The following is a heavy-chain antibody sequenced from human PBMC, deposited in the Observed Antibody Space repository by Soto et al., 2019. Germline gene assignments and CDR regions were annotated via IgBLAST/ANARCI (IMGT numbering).Heavy chain of an antibody. D-gene: IGHD3-10*01. CDR3: ARCRDYDYYGSANPRYFDY. Sequence: GGSLRLSCAASGFTFSSYGMHWVRQAPGKGLEWVAVIWYDGSNKYYADSVKGRFTISRDNSKNTLYLQMNSLRAEDTAVYYCARCRDYDYYGSANPRYFDYWGQGTLVTVSS. CDR1: GFTFSSYG. V-gene: IGHV3-33*01. J-gene: IGHJ4*02. CDR2: IWYDGSNK.